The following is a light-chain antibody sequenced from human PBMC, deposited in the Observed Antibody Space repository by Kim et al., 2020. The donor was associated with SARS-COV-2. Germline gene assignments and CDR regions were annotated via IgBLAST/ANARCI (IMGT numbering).Light chain of an antibody. CDR1: SSDVGGYNY. CDR2: EVS. CDR3: SSYAGRNTLV. J-gene: IGLJ2*01. Sequence: QSALTQPPSASGSPGQSVTISCTGTSSDVGGYNYVSWYQQHPGKAPKLMIYEVSKRPSGVPDRFSGSKSGNTASLTVSGLQAEDEADYYCSSYAGRNTLVFGGGTQLTVL. V-gene: IGLV2-8*01.